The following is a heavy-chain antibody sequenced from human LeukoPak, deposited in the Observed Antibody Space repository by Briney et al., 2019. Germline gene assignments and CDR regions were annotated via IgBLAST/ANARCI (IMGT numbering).Heavy chain of an antibody. J-gene: IGHJ2*01. CDR3: AKAHETTVVTWYWYFDL. CDR1: GFTVSSSY. D-gene: IGHD4-23*01. Sequence: GGSLRLSCAASGFTVSSSYMSWVRQAPGKGLEWVSVIYSGGSTYYADSVKGRYTISRDNSKNTLYLQMNSLRAEDTAVYYCAKAHETTVVTWYWYFDLWGRGTLVTVSS. V-gene: IGHV3-53*01. CDR2: IYSGGST.